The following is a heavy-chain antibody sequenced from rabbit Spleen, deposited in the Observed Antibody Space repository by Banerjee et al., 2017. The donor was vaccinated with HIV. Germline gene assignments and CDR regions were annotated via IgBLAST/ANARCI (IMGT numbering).Heavy chain of an antibody. J-gene: IGHJ3*01. CDR1: GVSFTSNYY. V-gene: IGHV1S45*01. Sequence: QEQLKETGGGLVQPGGSLTLSCKASGVSFTSNYYMCWVRQAPGKGLEWIACIDTGSSGFTYFASWAKGRFTISKTSSTTVTLQVTSLTAADTATYFCASRASSGAYNLWGQGTLVTVS. CDR3: ASRASSGAYNL. CDR2: IDTGSSGFT. D-gene: IGHD1-1*01.